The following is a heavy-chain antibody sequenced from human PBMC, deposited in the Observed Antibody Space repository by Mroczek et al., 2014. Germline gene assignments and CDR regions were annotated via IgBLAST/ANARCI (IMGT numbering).Heavy chain of an antibody. J-gene: IGHJ4*02. CDR2: ISWNSGSI. CDR1: GFTFDDYA. V-gene: IGHV3-9*01. D-gene: IGHD6-19*01. CDR3: AKDTVAVAGLEGEFDY. Sequence: VQLVESGGGLVQPGRPLRLSCAASGFTFDDYAMHWVRQAPGKGLEWVSGISWNSGSIGYADSVKGRFTISRDNAKNSLYLQMNSLRAEDTALYYCAKDTVAVAGLEGEFDYWGQGTLVTVSS.